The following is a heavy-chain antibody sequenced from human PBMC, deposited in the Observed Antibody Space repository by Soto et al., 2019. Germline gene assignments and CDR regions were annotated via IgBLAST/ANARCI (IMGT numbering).Heavy chain of an antibody. CDR1: GSTFSSYG. D-gene: IGHD1-26*01. V-gene: IGHV3-30*18. CDR2: ISFDGSNG. J-gene: IGHJ6*02. Sequence: LRLSCGGSGSTFSSYGMRWVRQAPGKGLEWVAAISFDGSNGYYGDSVKGRFTISRDNSKNTLYLQMNSLRPEDTAVYYCAKDGNWELLPSTGMDVWGQGTTVTVSS. CDR3: AKDGNWELLPSTGMDV.